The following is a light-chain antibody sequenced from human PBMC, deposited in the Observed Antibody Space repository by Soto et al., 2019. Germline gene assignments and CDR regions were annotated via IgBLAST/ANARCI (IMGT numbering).Light chain of an antibody. Sequence: QSALTQPRSVSGSPGQSVTISCTGTNSDIGGYNYASWYQQHPGKAPKVMIYDVSRRPSGVPDRFSGSKSGNTASLTISGLQAEDEADYYCCSYAGTYNFWVFGGGTKLTVL. CDR1: NSDIGGYNY. V-gene: IGLV2-11*01. CDR3: CSYAGTYNFWV. J-gene: IGLJ3*02. CDR2: DVS.